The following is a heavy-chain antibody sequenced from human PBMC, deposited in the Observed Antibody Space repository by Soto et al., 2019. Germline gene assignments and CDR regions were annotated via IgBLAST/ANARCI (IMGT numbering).Heavy chain of an antibody. CDR3: ARDPPYCGGDCYYNWFDP. CDR1: GGTFSSYA. Sequence: GASVKVSCKASGGTFSSYAISWVRQAPGQGLEWMGGIIPIFGTANYAQKFQGRVTITADESTSTAYMELSSLRSEDTAVYYCARDPPYCGGDCYYNWFDPWGQGTLVTVSS. V-gene: IGHV1-69*13. CDR2: IIPIFGTA. J-gene: IGHJ5*02. D-gene: IGHD2-21*02.